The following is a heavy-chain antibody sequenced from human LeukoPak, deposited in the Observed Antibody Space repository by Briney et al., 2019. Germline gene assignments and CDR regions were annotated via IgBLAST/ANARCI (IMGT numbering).Heavy chain of an antibody. CDR2: ISGSGIST. V-gene: IGHV3-23*01. D-gene: IGHD3-22*01. Sequence: GGPLRLSCAAAGFTFRDYVMNWVRQAPGKGLEWVSGISGSGISTYYADSVKGRFTISRDNSKNTLYLQMNSLRVGDTAVYYCAKSWNYYDSSGDDALDIWGQGTMVTVSS. J-gene: IGHJ3*02. CDR1: GFTFRDYV. CDR3: AKSWNYYDSSGDDALDI.